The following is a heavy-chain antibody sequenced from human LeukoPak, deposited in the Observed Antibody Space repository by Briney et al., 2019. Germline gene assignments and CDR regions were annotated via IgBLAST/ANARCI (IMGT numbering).Heavy chain of an antibody. V-gene: IGHV4-38-2*02. J-gene: IGHJ4*02. Sequence: PSETLSLTCTVSGYSISGGYYWGWIRQPPGKGLEWIGSIYHSGSTYYNPSLKSRVTISVDTSKNQFSLKLSSVTAADTAVYYCARAPPGYGYLVDSGFFDYWGQGTLVTVSS. CDR1: GYSISGGYY. D-gene: IGHD5-18*01. CDR2: IYHSGST. CDR3: ARAPPGYGYLVDSGFFDY.